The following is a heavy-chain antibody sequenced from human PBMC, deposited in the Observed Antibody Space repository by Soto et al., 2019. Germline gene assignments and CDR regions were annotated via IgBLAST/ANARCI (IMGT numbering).Heavy chain of an antibody. CDR3: ARVLAAPIS. Sequence: GGSLRLSCAASGFTFSDYYMSWIRQAPGKGLEWVSYISSSSGYTNYADSVKGRFTISRDNAKNSLYLQMNSLRAEDTAVYYCARVLAAPISWGQGTLVTVSS. D-gene: IGHD2-15*01. CDR1: GFTFSDYY. V-gene: IGHV3-11*06. CDR2: ISSSSGYT. J-gene: IGHJ5*02.